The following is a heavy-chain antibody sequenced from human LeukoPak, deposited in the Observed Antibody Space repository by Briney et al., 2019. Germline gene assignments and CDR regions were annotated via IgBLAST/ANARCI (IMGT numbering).Heavy chain of an antibody. Sequence: SETLSLTCAVYGGSFSGYYWSWIRQPPGKGLEWIGEINHSGSTNHNPSLKSRVTISVDTSKNQFSLKLSSVTAADTAVYYCARAGRGIQLWYFDYWGQGTLVTVSS. CDR1: GGSFSGYY. J-gene: IGHJ4*02. V-gene: IGHV4-34*01. CDR2: INHSGST. D-gene: IGHD5-18*01. CDR3: ARAGRGIQLWYFDY.